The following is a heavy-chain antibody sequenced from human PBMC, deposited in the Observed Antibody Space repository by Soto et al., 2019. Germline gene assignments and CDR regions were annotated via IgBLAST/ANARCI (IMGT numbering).Heavy chain of an antibody. CDR1: GFTFSSYA. Sequence: GSLRLSCAAYGFTFSSYAMSWVRQAPGKGLEWVSAISGSGDRTYYADSVKGRFTISRDNSKNTLYLQMNSLRAEDTAVYYCAKTQYGYSSILDYWGPGTMGTVSS. D-gene: IGHD6-13*01. J-gene: IGHJ4*02. CDR2: ISGSGDRT. V-gene: IGHV3-23*01. CDR3: AKTQYGYSSILDY.